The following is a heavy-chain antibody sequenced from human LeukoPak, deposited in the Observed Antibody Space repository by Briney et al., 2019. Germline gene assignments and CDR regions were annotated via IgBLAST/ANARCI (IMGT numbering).Heavy chain of an antibody. CDR3: ASWNMVRGVKNDY. CDR2: ISRSGSTK. J-gene: IGHJ4*02. V-gene: IGHV3-11*04. CDR1: GFTFSDYN. D-gene: IGHD3-10*01. Sequence: PGGALRLSCAAPGFTFSDYNRRWIRQAPGKGLERVSSISRSGSTKYYADSVKGRFTISRDNAKNSLYLQMNSLRAEDTAVYYCASWNMVRGVKNDYWGQGTLVTVSS.